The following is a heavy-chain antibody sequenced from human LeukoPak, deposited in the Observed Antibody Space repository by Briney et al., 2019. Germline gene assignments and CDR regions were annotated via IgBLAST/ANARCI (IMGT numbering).Heavy chain of an antibody. V-gene: IGHV1-2*02. J-gene: IGHJ4*02. Sequence: ASAKVSCKTSGYTFSDYYIHWVRQAPGQGLEWMAWINCNNGDTKYAQKLQGRVTVTRDTSISTAYMDLSSLTSDDTAVYYCARDPSDASPIDYWGQGTLVTVSS. CDR2: INCNNGDT. CDR3: ARDPSDASPIDY. D-gene: IGHD6-6*01. CDR1: GYTFSDYY.